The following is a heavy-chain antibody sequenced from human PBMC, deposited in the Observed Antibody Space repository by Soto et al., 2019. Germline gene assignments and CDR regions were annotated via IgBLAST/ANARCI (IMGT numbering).Heavy chain of an antibody. CDR3: ARVVSSWYGDAFDI. Sequence: RRISKATGKGLEWVSAIGTAGDTYYPGSVKGRFTISRENAKNSLYLQMNSLRAEDTAVYYCARVVSSWYGDAFDIWGQGTMVTVSS. V-gene: IGHV3-13*01. D-gene: IGHD6-13*01. J-gene: IGHJ3*02. CDR2: IGTAGDT.